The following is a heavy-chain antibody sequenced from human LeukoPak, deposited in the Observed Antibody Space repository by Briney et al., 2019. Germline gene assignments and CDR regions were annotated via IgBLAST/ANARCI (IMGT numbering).Heavy chain of an antibody. CDR3: ARATYYDFWSRHDY. CDR2: INPNSGGT. V-gene: IGHV1-2*02. CDR1: GYTFTGYY. Sequence: GASVKVSCKASGYTFTGYYMHWVRQAPGQGLEWMGWINPNSGGTNYAQKFQGRVTMTRDTSISTAYMELSRLRSDDTAVYYCARATYYDFWSRHDYWGQGTLVTVSS. J-gene: IGHJ4*02. D-gene: IGHD3-3*01.